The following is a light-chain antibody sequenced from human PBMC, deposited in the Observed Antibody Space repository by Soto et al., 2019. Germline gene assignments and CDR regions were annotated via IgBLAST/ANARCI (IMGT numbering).Light chain of an antibody. CDR2: TTS. CDR3: LQLDSYPRT. J-gene: IGKJ3*01. V-gene: IGKV1-17*03. CDR1: QNIGSS. Sequence: DIQMTQSPSAMSASVGDRVPINCRARQNIGSSLAWFQQKPGKVPKRLIHTTSTLESGVPSRFSGSGSVTEFTLTISSLQPEDFATYYCLQLDSYPRTVGPGTKVDIK.